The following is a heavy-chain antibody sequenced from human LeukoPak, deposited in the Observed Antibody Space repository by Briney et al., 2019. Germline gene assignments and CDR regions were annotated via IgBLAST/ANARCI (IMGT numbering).Heavy chain of an antibody. D-gene: IGHD3-10*01. J-gene: IGHJ3*02. CDR1: GFTSRSYW. Sequence: GGSLRVSCAASGFTSRSYWMSWVRQAPGKGLEWVANIKETGSEKYYVDAVKGRFAISRDNAKNSLFLQMNSLRAEDTAVYYCARDLSGRYAFDIWGQGTMVTVSS. CDR2: IKETGSEK. V-gene: IGHV3-7*05. CDR3: ARDLSGRYAFDI.